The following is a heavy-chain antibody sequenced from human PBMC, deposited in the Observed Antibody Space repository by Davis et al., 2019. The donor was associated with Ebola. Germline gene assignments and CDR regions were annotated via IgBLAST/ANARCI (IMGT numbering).Heavy chain of an antibody. D-gene: IGHD3-9*01. J-gene: IGHJ5*02. Sequence: ASVKVSCKASGYIFTNYGVSWLRQAPGQGLEWMGWISVIDGNTYHAQKFQGRVTMTADTSTSTIYMELRSLTSDDTAIYYCVRHYDTTYWSDPWGQGTLVTVSS. V-gene: IGHV1-18*01. CDR3: VRHYDTTYWSDP. CDR1: GYIFTNYG. CDR2: ISVIDGNT.